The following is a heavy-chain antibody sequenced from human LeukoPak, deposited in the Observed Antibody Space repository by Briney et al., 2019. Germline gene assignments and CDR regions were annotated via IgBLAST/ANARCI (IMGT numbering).Heavy chain of an antibody. Sequence: SETLSLTCTVSGGSISSYYWSWIRQPPGKGLEWIGYIYYSGSTNYNPSLKSGVTISVDTSKNQFSLKLSSVTAADTAVYYCASYLWFGEVNDAFDIWGQGTMVTVSS. J-gene: IGHJ3*02. CDR2: IYYSGST. V-gene: IGHV4-59*01. D-gene: IGHD3-10*01. CDR3: ASYLWFGEVNDAFDI. CDR1: GGSISSYY.